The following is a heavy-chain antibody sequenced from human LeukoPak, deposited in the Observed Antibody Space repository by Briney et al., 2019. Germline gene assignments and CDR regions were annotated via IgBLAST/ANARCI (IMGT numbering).Heavy chain of an antibody. D-gene: IGHD3-9*01. Sequence: GGSLRLSCAASGFTFSCYSMNWVRQAPGKGLEWVSYISSSSRYIYYADSVKGRFTISRDNAKNSLYLQMNSLRAEDTAVYYCARASLRYFDGPFDYWGQGTLVTVSS. CDR3: ARASLRYFDGPFDY. CDR2: ISSSSRYI. J-gene: IGHJ4*02. V-gene: IGHV3-21*01. CDR1: GFTFSCYS.